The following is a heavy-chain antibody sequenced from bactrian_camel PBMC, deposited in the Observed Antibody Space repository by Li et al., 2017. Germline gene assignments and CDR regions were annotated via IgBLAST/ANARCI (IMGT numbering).Heavy chain of an antibody. D-gene: IGHD2*01. CDR1: GYTYTRDC. J-gene: IGHJ4*01. CDR2: IYAGNKLT. Sequence: VQLVESGGGSVQAGGSLRLSCAASGYTYTRDCVGWFRQAPGKEREGVAGIYAGNKLTYYSDSVKGRFTISRDNAKNTMYLQMNSLKPEDTAVYYCVGGGTYYVLNTDYWAQGTQVTVS. V-gene: IGHV3S6*01. CDR3: VGGGTYYVLNTDY.